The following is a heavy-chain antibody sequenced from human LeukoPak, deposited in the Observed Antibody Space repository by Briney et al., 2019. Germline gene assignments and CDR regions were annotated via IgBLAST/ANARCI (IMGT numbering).Heavy chain of an antibody. CDR1: GGTFSSYA. Sequence: SVKVSCKASGGTFSSYAISWVRQAPGQGLEWMGGIIPIFGTANYAQKFQGRVTITADESTSTAYMELSSLRSEDTAVYYCAGEYDSSGYHFDYWGQGTLVTVSS. CDR3: AGEYDSSGYHFDY. D-gene: IGHD3-22*01. J-gene: IGHJ4*02. CDR2: IIPIFGTA. V-gene: IGHV1-69*13.